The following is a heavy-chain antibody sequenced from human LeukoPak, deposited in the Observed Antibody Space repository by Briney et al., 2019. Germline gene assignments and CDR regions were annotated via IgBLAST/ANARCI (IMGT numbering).Heavy chain of an antibody. J-gene: IGHJ5*02. CDR2: IYISGST. D-gene: IGHD3-10*01. CDR3: ARGFTMVRDPGWFDP. CDR1: GGSFSGYY. V-gene: IGHV4-59*10. Sequence: SETLSLTCAVYGGSFSGYYWSWIRLPAGKGLEWIGRIYISGSTNYNPSLKSRVFISVDTSKNQFSLKLSSVTAADTAVYYCARGFTMVRDPGWFDPWGQETLVTVSS.